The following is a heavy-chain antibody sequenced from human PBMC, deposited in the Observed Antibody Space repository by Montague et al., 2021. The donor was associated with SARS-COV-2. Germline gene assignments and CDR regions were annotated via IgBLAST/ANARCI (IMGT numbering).Heavy chain of an antibody. Sequence: CAISGDSVARHSATWDGDRQSPSRGLEWLGRTYYRSKWYNDYAVSVRGRVTINPDTSKNQFSLQLNSVTPEDTAIYYCTSGREGNYNVMDVWGQGTTVTVSS. CDR3: TSGREGNYNVMDV. D-gene: IGHD1-1*01. CDR1: GDSVARHSAT. J-gene: IGHJ6*02. CDR2: TYYRSKWYN. V-gene: IGHV6-1*01.